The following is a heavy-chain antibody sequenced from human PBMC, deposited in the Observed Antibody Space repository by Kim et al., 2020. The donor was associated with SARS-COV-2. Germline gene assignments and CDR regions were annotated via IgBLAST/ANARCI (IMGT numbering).Heavy chain of an antibody. CDR2: ISFDGTNK. J-gene: IGHJ4*02. CDR3: SRGVLECPRFTFDS. V-gene: IGHV3-30-3*01. CDR1: GFSFKSYA. Sequence: GGSLRLSCAASGFSFKSYAMHWVRQAPGKGLEWVSLISFDGTNKNSADFGQGRFTISRDNSKNMRYLKISSLRPEDAALYFCSRGVLECPRFTFDSWGQGTLLIVSP. D-gene: IGHD3-3*01.